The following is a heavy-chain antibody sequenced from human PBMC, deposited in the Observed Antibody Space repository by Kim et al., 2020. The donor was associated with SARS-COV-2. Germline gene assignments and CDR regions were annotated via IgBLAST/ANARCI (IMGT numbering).Heavy chain of an antibody. J-gene: IGHJ6*02. Sequence: SVKVSCKASGGTFSSYAISWVRQAPGQGLEWMGGIIPIFGTANYAQKFQGRVTITADESTSTAYMELSSLRSEDTAVYYCAVVGSGSYKASISRYYYYYGMDVWGQGTTVTVSS. CDR3: AVVGSGSYKASISRYYYYYGMDV. D-gene: IGHD3-10*01. CDR2: IIPIFGTA. V-gene: IGHV1-69*13. CDR1: GGTFSSYA.